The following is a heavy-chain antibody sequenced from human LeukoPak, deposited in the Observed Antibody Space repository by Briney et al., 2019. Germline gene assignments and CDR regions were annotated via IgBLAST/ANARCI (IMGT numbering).Heavy chain of an antibody. CDR1: GFTFSDYY. J-gene: IGHJ4*02. CDR3: ARDKAAAGLKGFDY. V-gene: IGHV3-11*04. D-gene: IGHD6-13*01. Sequence: NPGGSLRLSCAASGFTFSDYYMSWIRQAPGKGLEWVSYISSSGSTIYYANSVKGRFTISRDNAKNSLYLQMNSLRAEDTAVYYCARDKAAAGLKGFDYWGQGTLVTVSS. CDR2: ISSSGSTI.